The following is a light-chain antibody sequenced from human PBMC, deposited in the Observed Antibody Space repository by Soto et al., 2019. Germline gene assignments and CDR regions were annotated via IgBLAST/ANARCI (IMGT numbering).Light chain of an antibody. V-gene: IGLV2-8*01. J-gene: IGLJ1*01. Sequence: QSALTQPPSASGSPGQSVTISCTGTSSDVGGYNYVSWYQQHPGKAPKLMIYEVNKRPSGVPDRFSGSKSGNTASLTVSGLQAEDEAYYYCSSDAGSNNFGVFGTGTKVTVL. CDR1: SSDVGGYNY. CDR2: EVN. CDR3: SSDAGSNNFGV.